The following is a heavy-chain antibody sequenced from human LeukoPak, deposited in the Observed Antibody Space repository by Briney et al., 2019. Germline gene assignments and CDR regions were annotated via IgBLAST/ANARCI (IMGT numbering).Heavy chain of an antibody. J-gene: IGHJ6*03. V-gene: IGHV7-4-1*02. Sequence: ASVKVSCKASGHTFTSYAMNWVRQAPGQGLEWMGWINTNTGNPTYAQGFTGRFVFSLDTSVSTAYLQISSLKAEDTAVYYCARVMDLYSSSWNDYMDVWGKGTTVTVSS. D-gene: IGHD6-13*01. CDR1: GHTFTSYA. CDR2: INTNTGNP. CDR3: ARVMDLYSSSWNDYMDV.